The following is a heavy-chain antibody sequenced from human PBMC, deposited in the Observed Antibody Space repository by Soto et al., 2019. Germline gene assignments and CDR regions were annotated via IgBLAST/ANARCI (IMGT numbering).Heavy chain of an antibody. V-gene: IGHV4-59*01. CDR1: GGSMTNNY. D-gene: IGHD6-19*01. J-gene: IGHJ4*02. CDR2: IYYSGST. CDR3: ARGGWYNDY. Sequence: SETLSLTCTVSGGSMTNNYWSWIRQPPGKGLEWIGYIYYSGSTSYNPSLKSRVAMSVDTSKNQFSLKLSSVTAADTAVYFCARGGWYNDYWGQGTLVTVSS.